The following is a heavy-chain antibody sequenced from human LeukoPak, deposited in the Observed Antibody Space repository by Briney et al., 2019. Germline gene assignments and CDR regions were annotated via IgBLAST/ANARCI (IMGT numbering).Heavy chain of an antibody. V-gene: IGHV1-2*02. D-gene: IGHD2-15*01. CDR1: GYTFTGYY. CDR2: INPNSGGT. CDR3: ASRYCSGGSCYQHY. J-gene: IGHJ4*02. Sequence: ASVKVSCKASGYTFTGYYMHWVRQAPGQGLEWMGWINPNSGGTNYAQKFQGRVTMTRDTSISTAYMELSRLRSDDTAVYYCASRYCSGGSCYQHYWGQGTLVTVSS.